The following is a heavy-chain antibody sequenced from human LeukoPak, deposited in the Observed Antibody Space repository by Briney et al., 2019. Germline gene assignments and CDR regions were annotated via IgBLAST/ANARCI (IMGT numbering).Heavy chain of an antibody. Sequence: GGSLRLSCAASGFTFSSYAMHWVRQAPGKGLEWVAVISYDGSNKYYADSVKGRFTISRDNSKNTLYLQMNSLRAEDTAVYYCARGTFLYSSGWRDAFDIWGQGTMVTVSS. CDR1: GFTFSSYA. D-gene: IGHD6-19*01. CDR2: ISYDGSNK. CDR3: ARGTFLYSSGWRDAFDI. V-gene: IGHV3-30-3*01. J-gene: IGHJ3*02.